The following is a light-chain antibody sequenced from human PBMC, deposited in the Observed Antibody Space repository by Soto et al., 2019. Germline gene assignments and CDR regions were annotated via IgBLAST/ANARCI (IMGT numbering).Light chain of an antibody. CDR1: QSVLYSSNNKNY. J-gene: IGKJ1*01. CDR3: LQDRSHFWT. CDR2: GAS. V-gene: IGKV4-1*01. Sequence: DIVMTQSPDSLAVSLGGRATINCKSSQSVLYSSNNKNYLAWYQQKPGKAPQLLIYGASSLQRGVSSRFSGSGFGTDFTLTISSLQPEDSATYYCLQDRSHFWTFGQGTKVDI.